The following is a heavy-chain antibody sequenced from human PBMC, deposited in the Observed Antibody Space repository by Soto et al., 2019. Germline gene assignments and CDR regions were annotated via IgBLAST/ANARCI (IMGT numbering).Heavy chain of an antibody. CDR1: GFTFSSYS. CDR3: ARDSAAAGYYFDY. D-gene: IGHD6-13*01. V-gene: IGHV3-48*01. J-gene: IGHJ4*02. CDR2: ISSSSTI. Sequence: GGSLRLSCAASGFTFSSYSMNWVRQAPGKGLEWVSYISSSSTIYYADSVKGRFTISRDNAKNSLYLQMNSLRAEDTAVYYCARDSAAAGYYFDYWGQGTLVTVSS.